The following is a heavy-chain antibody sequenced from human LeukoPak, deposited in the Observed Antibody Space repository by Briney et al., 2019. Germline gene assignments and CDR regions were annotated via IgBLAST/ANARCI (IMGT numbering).Heavy chain of an antibody. D-gene: IGHD5-12*01. CDR1: GGTFSSYA. Sequence: ASVKVSCKASGGTFSSYAISWVRQAPGQGLEWMGWISAYNGNTNYAQKLQGRVTMTTDTSTSTAYMELRSLRSDDTAVYYCARMVATFSDYWGQGTLVTVSS. CDR2: ISAYNGNT. CDR3: ARMVATFSDY. V-gene: IGHV1-18*01. J-gene: IGHJ4*02.